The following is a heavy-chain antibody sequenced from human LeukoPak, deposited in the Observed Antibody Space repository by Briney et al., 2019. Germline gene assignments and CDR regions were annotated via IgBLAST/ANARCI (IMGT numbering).Heavy chain of an antibody. CDR3: TRSTALSRWDY. CDR1: GFTDNTNH. CDR2: INNGDTT. J-gene: IGHJ4*02. V-gene: IGHV3-66*01. Sequence: GGSQRLSCAASGFTDNTNHMSWVRQAPGKGLEWVSIINNGDTTYYADSVRGRFTISRDNSKDTLYLQVNSLRVEDTAVYYCTRSTALSRWDYSGPGTLVTVSS. D-gene: IGHD2-21*02.